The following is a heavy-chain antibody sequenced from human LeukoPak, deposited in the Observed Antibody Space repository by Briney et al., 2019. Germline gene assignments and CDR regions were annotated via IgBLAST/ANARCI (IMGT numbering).Heavy chain of an antibody. CDR1: GGSFSGYY. CDR2: INHSGST. D-gene: IGHD1-26*01. V-gene: IGHV4-34*01. Sequence: SETLSLTCAVYGGSFSGYYWSWIRQPPGKGLEWIGEINHSGSTNYNPSLKSRVTISVDTSKNQFSLKLSSVTAADTAVYYCARGGVGATSYSDAFDIWGQGTMVTVSS. J-gene: IGHJ3*02. CDR3: ARGGVGATSYSDAFDI.